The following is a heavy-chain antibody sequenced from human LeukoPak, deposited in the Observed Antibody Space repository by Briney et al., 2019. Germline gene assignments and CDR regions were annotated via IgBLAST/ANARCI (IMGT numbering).Heavy chain of an antibody. CDR2: INTGGTTI. Sequence: GGSLRLSCAASGFTFSPYTMHWFRQSPGRGLEWVSYINTGGTTIYYADSVKGRFTISRDNARSSVYLQMNSLRAEDTAVYYCAGDASMCAFGVWGQGTMVTVSS. V-gene: IGHV3-48*01. CDR1: GFTFSPYT. D-gene: IGHD6-6*01. J-gene: IGHJ3*01. CDR3: AGDASMCAFGV.